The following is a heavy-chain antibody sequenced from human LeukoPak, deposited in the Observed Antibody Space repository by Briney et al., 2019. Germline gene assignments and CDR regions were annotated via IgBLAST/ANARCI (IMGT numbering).Heavy chain of an antibody. V-gene: IGHV3-53*01. CDR2: IYSGGST. CDR1: GFTVSSNY. J-gene: IGHJ3*02. D-gene: IGHD2-21*02. CDR3: AKIVVVTVDDAFDI. Sequence: GGSLRLSCAASGFTVSSNYMSWVRQAPGKGLEWVSVIYSGGSTYYADSVKGRFTISRDNSKNTLYLQMNSLRAEDTAVYYFAKIVVVTVDDAFDIWGQGTMVTVSS.